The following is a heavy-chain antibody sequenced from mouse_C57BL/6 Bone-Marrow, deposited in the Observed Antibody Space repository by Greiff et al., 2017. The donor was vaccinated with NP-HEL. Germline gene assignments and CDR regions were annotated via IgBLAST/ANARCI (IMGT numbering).Heavy chain of an antibody. CDR3: VSERYDGNLDY. J-gene: IGHJ2*01. Sequence: QVQLQQPGAELVKPGASVKMSCKASGYTFTSYWITWVKQRPGQGLEWIGDINPSNGGTNYNEKFKSKATLTVATSSSTAYMQLSSLTSEDSAVYDCVSERYDGNLDYWGQGTTLTVSS. CDR2: INPSNGGT. D-gene: IGHD2-1*01. CDR1: GYTFTSYW. V-gene: IGHV1-55*01.